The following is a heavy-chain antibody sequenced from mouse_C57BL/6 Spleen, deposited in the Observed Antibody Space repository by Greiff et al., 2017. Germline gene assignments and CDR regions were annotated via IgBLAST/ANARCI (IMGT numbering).Heavy chain of an antibody. CDR2: INPNNGGT. V-gene: IGHV1-22*01. Sequence: EVKVVESGPELVKPGASVKMSCKASGYTFTDYNMHWVKQSHGKSLEWIGYINPNNGGTSYNQKFKGKATLTVNKSSSTAYMELRSLTSEDSAVYYCARTPYVAPALFAYWGQGTLVTVSA. D-gene: IGHD1-1*01. CDR3: ARTPYVAPALFAY. J-gene: IGHJ3*01. CDR1: GYTFTDYN.